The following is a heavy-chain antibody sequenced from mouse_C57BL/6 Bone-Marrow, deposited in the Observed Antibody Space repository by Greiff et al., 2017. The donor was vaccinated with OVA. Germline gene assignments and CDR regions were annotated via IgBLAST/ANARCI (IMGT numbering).Heavy chain of an antibody. J-gene: IGHJ1*03. CDR3: ARGRAYYSPYWYFDV. Sequence: EVHLVESGGGLVKPGGSLKLSCAASGFTLSSYAMSWVRQTPEKRLEWVATISDGGSYTYYPDNVKGRFTISRDNAKNNLYLQMSHLKSEDTAMFYCARGRAYYSPYWYFDVWGTGTTVTVSS. CDR2: ISDGGSYT. D-gene: IGHD2-12*01. CDR1: GFTLSSYA. V-gene: IGHV5-4*01.